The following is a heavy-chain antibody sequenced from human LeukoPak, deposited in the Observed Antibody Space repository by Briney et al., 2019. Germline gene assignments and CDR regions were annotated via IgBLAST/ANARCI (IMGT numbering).Heavy chain of an antibody. CDR2: IYYSGST. J-gene: IGHJ3*02. D-gene: IGHD5-24*01. V-gene: IGHV4-59*01. CDR1: GGSISSYY. CDR3: ARVQWTKRWLQLRMADAFDI. Sequence: KASETLSLTCTVSGGSISSYYWSWIRQPPGKGLEWIGYIYYSGSTNYNPSLKSRVTISVDTSKNQFSLKLSSVTAADTAVYYCARVQWTKRWLQLRMADAFDIWGQGTMVTVSS.